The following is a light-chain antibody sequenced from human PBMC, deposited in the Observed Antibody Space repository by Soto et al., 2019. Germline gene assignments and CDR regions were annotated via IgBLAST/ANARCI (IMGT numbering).Light chain of an antibody. J-gene: IGKJ1*01. Sequence: EIVLTQSPGTLSLSPGERATLSCRASQSVSGGSLAWYQQRPGQAPSLLIYGASSRATGIPDRFSGSGSGTDFTLTITRLEPEDFAVYYCQQYGISPRTFGQGTKVEIK. V-gene: IGKV3-20*01. CDR2: GAS. CDR1: QSVSGGS. CDR3: QQYGISPRT.